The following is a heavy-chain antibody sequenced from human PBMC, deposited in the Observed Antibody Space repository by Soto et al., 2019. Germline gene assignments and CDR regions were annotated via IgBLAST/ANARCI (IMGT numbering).Heavy chain of an antibody. J-gene: IGHJ5*02. V-gene: IGHV5-10-1*01. D-gene: IGHD6-19*01. Sequence: PGESLKISCKGSGYSFTIYWISWVRQMPGKGLEWMGRIDPSDSYTNYSPSFQGHVTISADKSISTAYLQWSSLKASDTAMYYCARQGIAVAGPGGWFDPWGQGTLVTVSS. CDR3: ARQGIAVAGPGGWFDP. CDR1: GYSFTIYW. CDR2: IDPSDSYT.